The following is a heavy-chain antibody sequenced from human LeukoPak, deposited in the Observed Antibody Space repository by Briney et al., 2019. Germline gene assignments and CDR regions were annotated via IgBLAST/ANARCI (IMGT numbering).Heavy chain of an antibody. CDR3: ARGTEVRGSNWFDP. Sequence: GGSLRLSCEASGFTFSSYEMNWVRQAPGKGLEWVSYISDSGSPIYYADSVKGRFTISRDNAKNSLYLQMNSLRAEDTAVYYCARGTEVRGSNWFDPWGQGTLVTVSS. CDR2: ISDSGSPI. CDR1: GFTFSSYE. D-gene: IGHD3-10*01. J-gene: IGHJ5*02. V-gene: IGHV3-48*03.